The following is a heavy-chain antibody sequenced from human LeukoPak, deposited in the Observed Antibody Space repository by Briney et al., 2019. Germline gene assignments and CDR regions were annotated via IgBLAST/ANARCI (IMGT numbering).Heavy chain of an antibody. D-gene: IGHD3-22*01. CDR1: SGSISTSNYY. V-gene: IGHV4-39*07. CDR2: IFYSGST. J-gene: IGHJ3*02. CDR3: AKSNGYGLTDI. Sequence: SETLSLTCTVSSGSISTSNYYWGWVRQPPGKALEWIGNIFYSGSTYYSPSLKSRVTISLDTSRNQFSLKLNSVTAADTAVYYCAKSNGYGLTDIWGQGTMVTVSS.